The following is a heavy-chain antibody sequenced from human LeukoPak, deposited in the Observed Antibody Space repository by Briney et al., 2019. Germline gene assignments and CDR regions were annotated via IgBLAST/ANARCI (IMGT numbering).Heavy chain of an antibody. CDR3: AKDITGHNRGWYDY. J-gene: IGHJ4*02. Sequence: GSLRLSCAASRFTFRSYAMSWVRQAPGKGLECVSAISGSGGSTYYADSVKGRFTISRDNSKNTLYLQMNSLRAEDTAVYYCAKDITGHNRGWYDYWGQGTLVTVSS. D-gene: IGHD6-19*01. CDR2: ISGSGGST. CDR1: RFTFRSYA. V-gene: IGHV3-23*01.